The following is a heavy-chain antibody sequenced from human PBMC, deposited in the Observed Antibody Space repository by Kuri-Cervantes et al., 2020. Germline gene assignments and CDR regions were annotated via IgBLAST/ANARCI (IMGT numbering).Heavy chain of an antibody. J-gene: IGHJ4*02. CDR3: AKEELCSGGSCYVDY. D-gene: IGHD2-15*01. CDR2: ISWNSGSI. Sequence: GGSLRLSCAASGFTFDDYAMHWVRQAPGKGLEWVSGISWNSGSIGYADSVKGRFTISRDNAKNPLYLQMNSLRAEDTALYYCAKEELCSGGSCYVDYWGQGTLVTVSS. V-gene: IGHV3-9*01. CDR1: GFTFDDYA.